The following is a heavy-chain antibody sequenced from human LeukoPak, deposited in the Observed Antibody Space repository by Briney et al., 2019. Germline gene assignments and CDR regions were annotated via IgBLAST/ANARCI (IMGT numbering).Heavy chain of an antibody. CDR2: IYYSGST. Sequence: SETLSLTCTVSGGSISSSSYYWGWIRQPPGKGLEWIGSIYYSGSTYYNPSLKSRVTISVDTSKNQFSLKLSSVTAADTAVYYCARDHYDYVWGSYRYGMDVWGQGTTVTVSS. CDR1: GGSISSSSYY. CDR3: ARDHYDYVWGSYRYGMDV. V-gene: IGHV4-39*07. D-gene: IGHD3-16*02. J-gene: IGHJ6*02.